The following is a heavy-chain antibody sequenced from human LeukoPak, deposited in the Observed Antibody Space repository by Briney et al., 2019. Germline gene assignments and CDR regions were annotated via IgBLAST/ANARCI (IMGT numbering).Heavy chain of an antibody. CDR1: GYPISSGYY. CDR2: IYHSGST. V-gene: IGHV4-38-2*02. Sequence: SETLSLTCTVSGYPISSGYYWGWIRQPPGKGLEWIGSIYHSGSTYYNPSLKSRVTISVDTSKNQFSLKLSSVTAADTAVYYCAREAVAAAGVGMDVWGKGTTVTVSS. CDR3: AREAVAAAGVGMDV. J-gene: IGHJ6*04. D-gene: IGHD6-13*01.